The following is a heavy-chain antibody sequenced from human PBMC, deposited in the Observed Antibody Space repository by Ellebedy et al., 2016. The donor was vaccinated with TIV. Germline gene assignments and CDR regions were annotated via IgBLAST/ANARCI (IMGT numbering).Heavy chain of an antibody. CDR1: GFTFSSYG. D-gene: IGHD6-6*01. Sequence: PGGSLRLSCAASGFTFSSYGMHWVRQAPGKGLEWVAVISYDGSNKYYADSVKGRFTISRDNSKNTLYLQMNSLRAEDTAVYYCARDRSIAARPGAVGYWGQGTLVTVSS. V-gene: IGHV3-30*03. CDR2: ISYDGSNK. CDR3: ARDRSIAARPGAVGY. J-gene: IGHJ4*02.